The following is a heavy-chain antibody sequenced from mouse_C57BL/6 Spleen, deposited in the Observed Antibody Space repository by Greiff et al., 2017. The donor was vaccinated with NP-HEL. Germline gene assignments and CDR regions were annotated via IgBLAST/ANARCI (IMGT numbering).Heavy chain of an antibody. Sequence: EVQVVESGPGLVKPSQSLSLTCSVTGYSITSGYYWNWIRQFPGNKLEWMGYISYDGSNNYNPSLKNRISITRDTSKNQFFLKLNSVTTEDTATYYCASQSYGNYEYYAMDYWGQGTSVTVSS. D-gene: IGHD2-1*01. J-gene: IGHJ4*01. V-gene: IGHV3-6*01. CDR3: ASQSYGNYEYYAMDY. CDR1: GYSITSGYY. CDR2: ISYDGSN.